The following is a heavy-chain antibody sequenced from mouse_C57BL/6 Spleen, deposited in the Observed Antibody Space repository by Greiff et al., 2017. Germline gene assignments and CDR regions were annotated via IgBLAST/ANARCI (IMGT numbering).Heavy chain of an antibody. Sequence: LVESGPELVKPGASVKISCKASVYAFSSSWMNWVKQRPGKGLEWIGRIYPGDGDTNYNGKFKGKATLTADKSSSTAYMQLSSLTSEDTAVYFCARYSNYGHYWGQGTTLTVSS. CDR3: ARYSNYGHY. D-gene: IGHD2-5*01. CDR2: IYPGDGDT. J-gene: IGHJ2*01. V-gene: IGHV1-82*01. CDR1: VYAFSSSW.